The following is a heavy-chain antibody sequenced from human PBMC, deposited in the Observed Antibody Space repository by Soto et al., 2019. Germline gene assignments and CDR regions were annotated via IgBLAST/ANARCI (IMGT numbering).Heavy chain of an antibody. CDR3: AITMVRGVIIIGGLDY. Sequence: GASVKVSCKASGFTFSDYGLSWVRQAPGQPLEWMGWISGDNINSKYSQKFQGRLTMTTDTSTATASMELRSLTSDDTAVYYCAITMVRGVIIIGGLDYWGQGTLVTVSS. D-gene: IGHD3-10*01. CDR1: GFTFSDYG. J-gene: IGHJ4*02. V-gene: IGHV1-18*01. CDR2: ISGDNINS.